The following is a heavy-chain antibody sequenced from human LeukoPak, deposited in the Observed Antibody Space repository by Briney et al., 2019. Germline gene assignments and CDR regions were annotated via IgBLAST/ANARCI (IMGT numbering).Heavy chain of an antibody. D-gene: IGHD5-24*01. CDR1: GYTFTGYY. J-gene: IGHJ4*02. Sequence: ASVKVSCKASGYTFTGYYMHWVRQAPGQGLEWMGIINPSGGSTSYAQKFQGRVTMTRDTSTSTVYMELSSLRSEDTAVYYCARDSVEMATILPDWLAYWGQGTLVTVSS. CDR2: INPSGGST. CDR3: ARDSVEMATILPDWLAY. V-gene: IGHV1-46*01.